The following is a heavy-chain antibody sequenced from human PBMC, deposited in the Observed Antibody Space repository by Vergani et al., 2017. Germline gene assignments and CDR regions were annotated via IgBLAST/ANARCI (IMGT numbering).Heavy chain of an antibody. CDR3: AKDLGGDYGPYYFDY. CDR2: ISWNSGSI. V-gene: IGHV3-9*01. Sequence: EVQLVESGGGLVQPGRSLRLSCAASGFTFDDYAMHWVRQAPGKGLEWVSGISWNSGSIGYADSVKGRFTISRDNAKNSLYLQMNSLRAEDTALYYCAKDLGGDYGPYYFDYWGQGTLVTVSS. CDR1: GFTFDDYA. J-gene: IGHJ4*02. D-gene: IGHD4-17*01.